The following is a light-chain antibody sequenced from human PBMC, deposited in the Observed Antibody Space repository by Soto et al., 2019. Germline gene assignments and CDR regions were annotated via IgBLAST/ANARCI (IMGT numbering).Light chain of an antibody. CDR1: QTISNW. Sequence: DIQMTQSPSTLSTFVGDRVTITCRASQTISNWLAWFQQKPGKAPKLLIYKASNLESGVPSRFSGSGSGTDFTLTINSLQPDDFATYYCQQYDGYPFTFGGGTKVEIK. V-gene: IGKV1-5*03. J-gene: IGKJ4*01. CDR3: QQYDGYPFT. CDR2: KAS.